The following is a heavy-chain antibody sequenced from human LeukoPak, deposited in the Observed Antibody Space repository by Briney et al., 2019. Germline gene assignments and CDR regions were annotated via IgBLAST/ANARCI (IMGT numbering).Heavy chain of an antibody. V-gene: IGHV3-23*01. D-gene: IGHD3-22*01. CDR1: GFTFSSYA. J-gene: IGHJ4*02. CDR2: ISGSGGST. Sequence: PGGPLRFSCAASGFTFSSYAMSWVRQAPGKGLEWVSAISGSGGSTYYADSVKGRFTISRDNSKNTLYLQMNSLRAEDTAVYYCAKSGFAYYYDSSGYRRDFDYWGQGTLVTVSS. CDR3: AKSGFAYYYDSSGYRRDFDY.